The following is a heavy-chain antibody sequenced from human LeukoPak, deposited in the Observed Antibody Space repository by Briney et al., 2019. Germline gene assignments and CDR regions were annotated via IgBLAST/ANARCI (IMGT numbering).Heavy chain of an antibody. CDR1: GYTLTELS. V-gene: IGHV1-24*01. J-gene: IGHJ5*02. D-gene: IGHD6-6*01. Sequence: ASVKVSCKVSGYTLTELSMHWVRQAPGKGLEWMGGFDPEDGETIYAQKLQGRVTMTTDTSTNTAYMELRSLRSDDTAVYYCARDAEYSSSFGKGWFDPWGRGTLVTVSS. CDR2: FDPEDGET. CDR3: ARDAEYSSSFGKGWFDP.